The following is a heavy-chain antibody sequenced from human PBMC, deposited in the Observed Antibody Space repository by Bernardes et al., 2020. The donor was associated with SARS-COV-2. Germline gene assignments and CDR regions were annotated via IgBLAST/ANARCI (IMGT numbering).Heavy chain of an antibody. D-gene: IGHD3-3*01. CDR2: FDPEDGET. Sequence: ASVKVSCKVSGYTLTALSMHWVRQAPGKGLEWMGGFDPEDGETIYAQKFQGRVTMTEDTSTDTAYMELSSLRSEDTAVYYCATGAYDFWSGNYWFDPWGQGTLVTVSS. V-gene: IGHV1-24*01. CDR3: ATGAYDFWSGNYWFDP. J-gene: IGHJ5*02. CDR1: GYTLTALS.